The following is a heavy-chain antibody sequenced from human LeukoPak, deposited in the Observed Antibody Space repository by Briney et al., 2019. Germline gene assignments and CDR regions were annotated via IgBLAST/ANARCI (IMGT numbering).Heavy chain of an antibody. CDR1: GFTFDDYG. V-gene: IGHV3-20*04. D-gene: IGHD3-22*01. CDR3: ARGGLGYSYDSSGYQSRAYYFDY. J-gene: IGHJ4*02. CDR2: IHWNGGST. Sequence: SGGSLRLSCAASGFTFDDYGMSWVRQAPGKGLEWVAGIHWNGGSTGYVDSVKGRLTISRDNAKNSLYLQMNSLRVEDTALYYCARGGLGYSYDSSGYQSRAYYFDYWGQGTLVTVSS.